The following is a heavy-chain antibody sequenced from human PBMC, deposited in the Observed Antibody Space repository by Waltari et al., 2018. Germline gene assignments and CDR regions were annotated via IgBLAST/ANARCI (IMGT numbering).Heavy chain of an antibody. CDR2: ISGSGGST. CDR1: GFTFSSYA. D-gene: IGHD3-10*01. V-gene: IGHV3-23*01. CDR3: AKDHLRPYYYGSGSYSPADY. J-gene: IGHJ4*02. Sequence: EVQLLESGGGLVQPGGSLRLSCAASGFTFSSYAMSWVRQAPGKGLEWVSAISGSGGSTYYADSVKGRFTISRDNSKNTLYLQMNSLRAEDTAVYYCAKDHLRPYYYGSGSYSPADYWGQGTLVTVSS.